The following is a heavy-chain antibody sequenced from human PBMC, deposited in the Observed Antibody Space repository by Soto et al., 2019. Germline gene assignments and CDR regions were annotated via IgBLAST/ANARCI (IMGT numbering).Heavy chain of an antibody. D-gene: IGHD3-22*01. J-gene: IGHJ4*02. Sequence: GGPQRHSYAGSEGNLSDHYVDWVRQAPGKGLEWVGLSRDKPQGYSTAYAASVKGRFTTSRDESKNSAYLQMNSLKTDDTAVYYCVRATYFSDSSGYTRCLDYWGQGTLVTVSS. CDR2: SRDKPQGYST. CDR3: VRATYFSDSSGYTRCLDY. V-gene: IGHV3-72*01. CDR1: EGNLSDHY.